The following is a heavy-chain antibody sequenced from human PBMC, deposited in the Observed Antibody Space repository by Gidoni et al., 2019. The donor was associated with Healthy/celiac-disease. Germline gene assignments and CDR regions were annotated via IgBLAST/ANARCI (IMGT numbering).Heavy chain of an antibody. CDR1: GFTFSSYS. CDR3: ASRGSYDFWSGYSDY. CDR2: ISSSSSYI. J-gene: IGHJ4*02. D-gene: IGHD3-3*01. Sequence: EVQLVESGGGLVKPGGSLRLSCAASGFTFSSYSMNWVRQAPGKGLECVSSISSSSSYIYYADSVKGRFTISRDNAKNSRYLQMNSLRAEDTAVYYCASRGSYDFWSGYSDYWGQGTLVTVSS. V-gene: IGHV3-21*01.